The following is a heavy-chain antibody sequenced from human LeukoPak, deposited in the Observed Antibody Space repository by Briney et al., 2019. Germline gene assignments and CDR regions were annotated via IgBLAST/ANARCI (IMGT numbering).Heavy chain of an antibody. J-gene: IGHJ4*02. CDR2: ISYDGSNK. CDR3: ARDRDGYRSSSFDY. D-gene: IGHD6-6*01. V-gene: IGHV3-30-3*01. Sequence: QTGGSLRLSCAASGFTFSSYAMHWVRQAPGKGLEWVAVISYDGSNKYYADSVKGRFTISRDNSKNTLYLQMNSLRAEDTAVYYCARDRDGYRSSSFDYWGQGTLVTVPS. CDR1: GFTFSSYA.